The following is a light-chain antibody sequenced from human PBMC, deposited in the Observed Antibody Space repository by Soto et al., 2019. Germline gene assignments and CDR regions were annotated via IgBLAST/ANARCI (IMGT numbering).Light chain of an antibody. J-gene: IGKJ1*01. CDR1: QSLLHRNGYNY. V-gene: IGKV2-28*01. Sequence: DIVMTQSPLSLPVTPGEPASISCRSSQSLLHRNGYNYLDWYLQKPGQSPQLLIYLGSNRASGVPDRFSGSGSGTDFTLKISRVEAEDVGVYYCMQTLQTPVFGQGTKVDIK. CDR2: LGS. CDR3: MQTLQTPV.